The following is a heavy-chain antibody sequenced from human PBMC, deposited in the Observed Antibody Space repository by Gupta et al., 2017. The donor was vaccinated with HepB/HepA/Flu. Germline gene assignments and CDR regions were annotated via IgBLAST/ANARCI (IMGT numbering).Heavy chain of an antibody. J-gene: IGHJ4*02. D-gene: IGHD4-23*01. Sequence: EVQLLESGGGLVQPGGSLRLSCTASGFTFSSYVMSWVRQAPGKGLEWVSAISGSGGSTYYADAVKGRFTISRDNSKNTLYMQMNSLRDEDTAAYYCAKDHSRGPTVVTPEYWGQGTLVTVSS. CDR1: GFTFSSYV. V-gene: IGHV3-23*01. CDR3: AKDHSRGPTVVTPEY. CDR2: ISGSGGST.